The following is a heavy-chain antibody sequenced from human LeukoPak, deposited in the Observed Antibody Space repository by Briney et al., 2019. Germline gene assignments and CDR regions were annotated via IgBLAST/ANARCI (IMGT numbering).Heavy chain of an antibody. CDR3: ARMRAPYDSSGYYRTNYYYYYMDV. CDR2: MNPNSGNT. CDR1: GYTFTSYD. J-gene: IGHJ6*03. D-gene: IGHD3-22*01. V-gene: IGHV1-8*03. Sequence: ASVKVSCKASGYTFTSYDINWVRQATGQGLEWMGWMNPNSGNTGYAQKFQGRVTITRNTSISTAYMELSSLRSEDTAVYYCARMRAPYDSSGYYRTNYYYYYMDVWGKGTTVTVSS.